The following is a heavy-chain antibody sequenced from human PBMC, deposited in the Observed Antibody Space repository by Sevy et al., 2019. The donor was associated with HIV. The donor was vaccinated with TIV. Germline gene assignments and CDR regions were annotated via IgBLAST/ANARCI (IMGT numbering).Heavy chain of an antibody. CDR3: AKDLAYESSGYHDY. J-gene: IGHJ4*02. D-gene: IGHD3-22*01. Sequence: GGSLRLSCSASGFTFRSYAMNWVRQAPGKGLEWVSAITGNGGSTYYADSVNGRFTISRDNSKSTLYLQMNSLRAEDTALYYCAKDLAYESSGYHDYWGQGTLVTVSS. CDR1: GFTFRSYA. CDR2: ITGNGGST. V-gene: IGHV3-23*01.